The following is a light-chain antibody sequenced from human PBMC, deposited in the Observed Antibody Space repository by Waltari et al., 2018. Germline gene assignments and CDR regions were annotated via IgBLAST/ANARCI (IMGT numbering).Light chain of an antibody. CDR1: SSNIGSQY. CDR2: RNN. Sequence: QSVLTQPPSASGTPGQRVTISCSGSSSNIGSQYVFWYQQLPGTATKLLSYRNNPRPSGVPGRFSGSKSGTSASLAISLRRSEDEADYHCAVWDDSLSAWVFGGGTKLTVL. J-gene: IGLJ3*02. CDR3: AVWDDSLSAWV. V-gene: IGLV1-47*01.